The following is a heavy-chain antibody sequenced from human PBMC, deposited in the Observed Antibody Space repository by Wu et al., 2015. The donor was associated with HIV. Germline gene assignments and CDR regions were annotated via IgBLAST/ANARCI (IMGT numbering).Heavy chain of an antibody. Sequence: QVQLVQSGAEVKKPGASVKVPCKAPGYTFTSYGISWVRQAPGQGLEWMGWISAYNGNTNYAQKLQGRVTMTTDTSTSTAYMELRSLRSDDTAVYYCARGTWIATLPLWFDPWGQGTLVTVSS. CDR1: GYTFTSYG. D-gene: IGHD2-2*03. V-gene: IGHV1-18*01. J-gene: IGHJ5*02. CDR3: ARGTWIATLPLWFDP. CDR2: ISAYNGNT.